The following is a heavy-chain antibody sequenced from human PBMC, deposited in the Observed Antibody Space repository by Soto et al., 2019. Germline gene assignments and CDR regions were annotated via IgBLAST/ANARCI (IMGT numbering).Heavy chain of an antibody. CDR3: VRGRSARFDP. V-gene: IGHV4-30-2*01. CDR1: GGSINSGGYS. CDR2: ISGSGGT. Sequence: PSETLSLTCGVSGGSINSGGYSWSWIRQPPGKGLEFVGYISGSGGTYYNPSLKGRVTISVDRTRNQFSLRLTSVTAADTAVYFCVRGRSARFDPWGQGTLVTVSS. J-gene: IGHJ5*02.